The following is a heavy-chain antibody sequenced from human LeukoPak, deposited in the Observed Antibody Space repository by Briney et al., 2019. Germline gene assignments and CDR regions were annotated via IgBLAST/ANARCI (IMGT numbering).Heavy chain of an antibody. CDR2: ISYNGDDT. CDR3: AKPHGAAY. D-gene: IGHD3-10*01. Sequence: GRSLRLSCAASGFIFSDYDMTWVRQAPGKGLEWVSLISYNGDDTFYADSVKGRFTISRDNSKNTLYLHIDSLRVDDTAMYFCAKPHGAAYWGQGTLVTVSS. CDR1: GFIFSDYD. V-gene: IGHV3-23*01. J-gene: IGHJ4*02.